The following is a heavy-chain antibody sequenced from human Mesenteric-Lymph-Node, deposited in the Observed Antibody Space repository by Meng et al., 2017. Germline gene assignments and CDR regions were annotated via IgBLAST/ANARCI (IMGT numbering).Heavy chain of an antibody. D-gene: IGHD3-10*01. CDR2: IYHSGST. V-gene: IGHV4-39*01. Sequence: QAQLQESGPALVTPSETLSLTCTVSGGAFSSNGYYWDWVRQPPGKGLEWIGAIYHSGSTSYNPSLQSRVTMFVDTSKNQFSLMLTSVTATDTAVYYCARRRGGSGRDCWGQGTLVTVSS. CDR3: ARRRGGSGRDC. J-gene: IGHJ4*02. CDR1: GGAFSSNGYY.